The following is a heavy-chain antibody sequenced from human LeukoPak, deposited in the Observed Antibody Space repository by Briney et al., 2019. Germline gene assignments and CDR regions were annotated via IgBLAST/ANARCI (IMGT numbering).Heavy chain of an antibody. Sequence: GGSLGLSCAASGFTFSIYSMNWVRQAPGKGLEWVSSISSSSSYIYYADSVKGRFPISRDNAKNSLYLQMNSLRAEDTAVYYCASRLTTGSWGQGTLVTVSS. CDR3: ASRLTTGS. CDR2: ISSSSSYI. V-gene: IGHV3-21*01. CDR1: GFTFSIYS. D-gene: IGHD4-17*01. J-gene: IGHJ4*02.